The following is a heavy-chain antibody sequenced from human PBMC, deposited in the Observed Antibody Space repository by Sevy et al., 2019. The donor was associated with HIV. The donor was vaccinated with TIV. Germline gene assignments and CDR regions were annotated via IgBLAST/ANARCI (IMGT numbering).Heavy chain of an antibody. CDR3: ARETGSFFRGEDSNTFYPRGVFDL. CDR2: VVPLFGKA. CDR1: GGSFSNFA. J-gene: IGHJ3*01. D-gene: IGHD3-22*01. Sequence: ASVKVSCKASGGSFSNFAISWVRQAPGQGLEWMGGVVPLFGKANYDQKFRDRLTITADESRRTAYMELSSLRSEDTAVYFCARETGSFFRGEDSNTFYPRGVFDLWGQGTKVTVSS. V-gene: IGHV1-69*13.